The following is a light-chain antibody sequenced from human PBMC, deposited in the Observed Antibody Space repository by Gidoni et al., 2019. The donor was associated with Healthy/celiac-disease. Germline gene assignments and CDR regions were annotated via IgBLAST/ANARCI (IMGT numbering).Light chain of an antibody. CDR2: QDS. CDR1: KLGDKY. CDR3: QAWDSSTVV. Sequence: SYELTQPPSVSVPPGQTASLTCTGDKLGDKYACWYQQKPGQSPVLVIYQDSKRPSGIPARFSGSNSGNTATLTISGTQAMDEADYYCQAWDSSTVVFGGGTKLTVL. V-gene: IGLV3-1*01. J-gene: IGLJ2*01.